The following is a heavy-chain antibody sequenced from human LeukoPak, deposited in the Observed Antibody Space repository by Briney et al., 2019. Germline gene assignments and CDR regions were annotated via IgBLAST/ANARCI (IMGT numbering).Heavy chain of an antibody. J-gene: IGHJ4*02. Sequence: GGSLRLSCAASGFTFSSYSMNWVRQAPRKGLEWVSSISSSSSYIYYADSVKGRFTISRDNAKNSLYLQMNSLRAEDTAVYYCASGEHYYDSSGTLFWGQGTLVTVSS. CDR3: ASGEHYYDSSGTLF. CDR1: GFTFSSYS. V-gene: IGHV3-21*01. CDR2: ISSSSSYI. D-gene: IGHD3-22*01.